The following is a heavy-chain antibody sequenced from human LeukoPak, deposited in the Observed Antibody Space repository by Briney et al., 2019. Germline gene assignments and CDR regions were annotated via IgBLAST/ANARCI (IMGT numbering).Heavy chain of an antibody. J-gene: IGHJ5*02. V-gene: IGHV3-48*01. CDR3: ARDAGNSGYGCDL. Sequence: GGSLRLSCAASGFTFSNHAMSWVRQAPGKGLEWVSHIRSTGDTFYADSVKGRFTISRDNARNSLYLQMNSLRAEDTAMYYCARDAGNSGYGCDLWGQGTLVTVSS. CDR2: IRSTGDT. D-gene: IGHD5-12*01. CDR1: GFTFSNHA.